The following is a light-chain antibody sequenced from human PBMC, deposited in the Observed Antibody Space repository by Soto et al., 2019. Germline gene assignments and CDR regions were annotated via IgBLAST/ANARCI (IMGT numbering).Light chain of an antibody. J-gene: IGLJ3*02. V-gene: IGLV2-14*01. CDR3: SSYTSSSTLGV. CDR2: DVS. Sequence: QSALTQPASVSGSPGQSITISCTGTSSDVGGYNYVSWYQQHPGKAPKLMIYDVSNRPSGVSNRFSGSKSGNTASLTISGLQVEDEADYYCSSYTSSSTLGVFGGGTQLTVL. CDR1: SSDVGGYNY.